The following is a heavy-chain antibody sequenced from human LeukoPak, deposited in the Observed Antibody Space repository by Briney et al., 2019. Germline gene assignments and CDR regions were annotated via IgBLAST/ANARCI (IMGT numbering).Heavy chain of an antibody. CDR1: GGTFSSYA. CDR3: ARDVMNSGTMARGVDY. J-gene: IGHJ4*02. V-gene: IGHV1-69*04. D-gene: IGHD3-10*01. Sequence: SVKVSCKASGGTFSSYAISWVRQAPGQGLEWMGRIIPILGIANYAQKFQGRVTITADRSTSTAYMELSSLRSEDTAVYYCARDVMNSGTMARGVDYWGQGTLVTVS. CDR2: IIPILGIA.